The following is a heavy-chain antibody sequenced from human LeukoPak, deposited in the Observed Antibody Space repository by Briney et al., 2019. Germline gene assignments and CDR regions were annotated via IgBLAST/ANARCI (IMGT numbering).Heavy chain of an antibody. D-gene: IGHD3-22*01. CDR3: AGGSGYYSTPTYFDY. Sequence: GGSLRLSCAASGFTFSSYSINWVRQAPGKGLEWVSSISTSSSYIYYADSVKGRFTSSRDNAKKSLYLQMNSLRAEDTAVYYCAGGSGYYSTPTYFDYWGQGTLVTVSS. J-gene: IGHJ4*02. CDR2: ISTSSSYI. CDR1: GFTFSSYS. V-gene: IGHV3-21*01.